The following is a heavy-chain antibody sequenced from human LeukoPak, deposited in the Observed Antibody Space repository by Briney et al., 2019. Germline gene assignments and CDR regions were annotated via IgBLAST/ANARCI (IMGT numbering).Heavy chain of an antibody. CDR2: ISYDGSNK. V-gene: IGHV3-30*18. Sequence: GRSLRLSCAASGFTFSSYGMHWVRQAPGKGLEWVAVISYDGSNKYYADSVKGRFTISRDNSKNTLYLQMNSLRAEDTAVYYCAKDVYYYDSSGYQAIYYYYYGMDVWGQGTTVTVSS. CDR1: GFTFSSYG. D-gene: IGHD3-22*01. CDR3: AKDVYYYDSSGYQAIYYYYYGMDV. J-gene: IGHJ6*02.